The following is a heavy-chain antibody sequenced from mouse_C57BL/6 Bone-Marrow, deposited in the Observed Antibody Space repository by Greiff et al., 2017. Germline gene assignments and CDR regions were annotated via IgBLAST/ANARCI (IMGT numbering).Heavy chain of an antibody. J-gene: IGHJ4*01. CDR1: GFNIKNTY. V-gene: IGHV14-3*01. Sequence: EVHLVESVAELVRPGASVKLSCTASGFNIKNTYMHWVKQRPEQGLEWIGRIDPANGNTKYAPKFQGKATLTAYTSYNTACLQLSSLTAEDTAIYYCASYDGYLFYAMDDWGQGTSVTVAS. CDR2: IDPANGNT. CDR3: ASYDGYLFYAMDD. D-gene: IGHD2-3*01.